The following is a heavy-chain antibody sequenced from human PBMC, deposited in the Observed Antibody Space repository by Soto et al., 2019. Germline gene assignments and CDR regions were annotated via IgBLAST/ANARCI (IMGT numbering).Heavy chain of an antibody. CDR1: GFTFSRHA. Sequence: GESLKISCAASGFTFSRHAMSWVRQAPGKGLDWVSSISESGGNTNYADSVKGRFIISRDNSKNTLYLQMNSLRDEDTALYFCAKDPASKSRGPIGSEYNSDFHVWDKGLKGSGSS. J-gene: IGHJ6*04. D-gene: IGHD1-1*01. CDR2: ISESGGNT. V-gene: IGHV3-23*01. CDR3: AKDPASKSRGPIGSEYNSDFHV.